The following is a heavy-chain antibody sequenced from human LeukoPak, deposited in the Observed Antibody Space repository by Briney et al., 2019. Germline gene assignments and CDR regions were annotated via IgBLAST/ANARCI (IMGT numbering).Heavy chain of an antibody. CDR2: IKPDGSEE. CDR1: GFTLSIYW. CDR3: ARGSIVAPNFDI. Sequence: GGSLRLSCEASGFTLSIYWMSWVRLVPGKGLEWVAYIKPDGSEEDYVESVRGRFTIFRDNAKNSLYLQMHSLRDEDTAVYYCARGSIVAPNFDIWGQGTPVTVSS. J-gene: IGHJ4*02. D-gene: IGHD6-6*01. V-gene: IGHV3-7*01.